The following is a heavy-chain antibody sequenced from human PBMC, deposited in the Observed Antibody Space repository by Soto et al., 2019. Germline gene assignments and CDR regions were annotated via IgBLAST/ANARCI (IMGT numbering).Heavy chain of an antibody. CDR3: ARGSCSGGSCYSYYFDY. Sequence: SVKVSCKASGYTFTSYDINWVRQATGQGLEWMGWMNPNSGNTGYAQKFQGRVTMTRNTSISTAYMELSSLRSEDTAVYYCARGSCSGGSCYSYYFDYWGQGNLVTVYS. CDR2: MNPNSGNT. CDR1: GYTFTSYD. V-gene: IGHV1-8*01. J-gene: IGHJ4*02. D-gene: IGHD2-15*01.